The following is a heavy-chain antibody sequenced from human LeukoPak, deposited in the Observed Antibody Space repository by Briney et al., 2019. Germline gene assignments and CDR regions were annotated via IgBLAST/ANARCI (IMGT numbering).Heavy chain of an antibody. J-gene: IGHJ5*02. V-gene: IGHV1-69*04. CDR1: RGTFSSFA. CDR2: IIPILGIA. CDR3: ARSGSYGQDWFDP. Sequence: GASVMVSCKASRGTFSSFAISRVRQAPGQGLEWMGRIIPILGIANYAQKFQGRVTITADKSTSTAYMELSSLRSEDTAVYYCARSGSYGQDWFDPWGQGTLLTVSS. D-gene: IGHD1-26*01.